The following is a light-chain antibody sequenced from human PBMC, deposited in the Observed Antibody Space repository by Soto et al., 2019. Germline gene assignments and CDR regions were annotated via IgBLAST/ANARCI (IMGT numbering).Light chain of an antibody. CDR2: EVS. CDR1: GSDVGGYNF. Sequence: QSVLTQPASVSGSPGQSITISCTGTGSDVGGYNFVSWYQQHPGNAPKLMIYEVSNRPSGVSYRFSGSKSGNTASLTISGLQAEDEADYYCGSYTTIKNFVFGTGTKVTAL. CDR3: GSYTTIKNFV. J-gene: IGLJ1*01. V-gene: IGLV2-14*01.